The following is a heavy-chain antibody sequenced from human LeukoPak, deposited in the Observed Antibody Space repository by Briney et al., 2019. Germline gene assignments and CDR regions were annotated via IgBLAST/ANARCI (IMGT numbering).Heavy chain of an antibody. CDR1: GGSISSYY. Sequence: SETLSLTCTVSGGSISSYYWSWIRQPPGQGLELIGYIYYSGSTNYNPSLKSRVTISVDTSKNQFSLKLSSVTAADTAVYYCARHSGYDLIGAFDIWGQGTMVTVSS. V-gene: IGHV4-59*01. CDR3: ARHSGYDLIGAFDI. J-gene: IGHJ3*02. D-gene: IGHD5-12*01. CDR2: IYYSGST.